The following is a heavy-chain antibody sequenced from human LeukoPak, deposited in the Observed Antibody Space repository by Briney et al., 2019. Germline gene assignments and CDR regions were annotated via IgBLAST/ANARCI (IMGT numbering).Heavy chain of an antibody. CDR1: GFTFSSHS. J-gene: IGHJ4*02. CDR2: ISTTSSHI. CDR3: ARGIVATTAFDY. V-gene: IGHV3-21*01. Sequence: GSLRLSCAASGFTFSSHSMNWVRQAPGKGLEWVSSISTTSSHIYYADSVKGRFTISRDNAKNSLYLQMNSLRAEDMAVYYCARGIVATTAFDYWGQGTLVTVSS. D-gene: IGHD5-12*01.